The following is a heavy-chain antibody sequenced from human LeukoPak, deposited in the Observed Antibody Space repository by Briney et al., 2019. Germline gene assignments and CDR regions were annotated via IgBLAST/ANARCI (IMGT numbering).Heavy chain of an antibody. J-gene: IGHJ4*02. CDR1: GYTFTSCG. CDR3: ARDYPLRDFDWLALFDY. V-gene: IGHV1-18*01. CDR2: ISAYNGNT. Sequence: GASVKVSCKASGYTFTSCGISWVRQAPGQGLEWMGWISAYNGNTNYAQKLQGRVTMTTDTSTSTAYMELRSLRSDDTAVYYCARDYPLRDFDWLALFDYWGQGTLVTVSS. D-gene: IGHD3-9*01.